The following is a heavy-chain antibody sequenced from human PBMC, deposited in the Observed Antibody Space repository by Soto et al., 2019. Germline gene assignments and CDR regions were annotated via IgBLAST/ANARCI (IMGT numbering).Heavy chain of an antibody. CDR3: AKYAGGSVYYFDY. D-gene: IGHD2-15*01. CDR2: ISGSGGST. Sequence: GGSLRLSCAASGFTFSNYAMSWVRQAPGKGLEWVSGISGSGGSTYYADSVEGRFTISRDKSKNTLYLQMNSLRAEDTAVYYCAKYAGGSVYYFDYWGQGPLVTVSS. J-gene: IGHJ4*02. V-gene: IGHV3-23*01. CDR1: GFTFSNYA.